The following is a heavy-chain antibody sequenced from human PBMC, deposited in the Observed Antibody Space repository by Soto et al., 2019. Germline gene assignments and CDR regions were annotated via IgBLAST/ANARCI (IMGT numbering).Heavy chain of an antibody. CDR1: GGSFSGYY. Sequence: QVQLQQWGAGLLKPSETLSLTCAVYGGSFSGYYWSWIRQPPGKGLEWIGEINHSGSTNYNPSLKSRVTLYVDTSKNQFSLKLSSVNAADTAVYYCARLLSPRNDYYYYGMDVWGQGTTVTVSS. CDR2: INHSGST. CDR3: ARLLSPRNDYYYYGMDV. J-gene: IGHJ6*02. V-gene: IGHV4-34*01.